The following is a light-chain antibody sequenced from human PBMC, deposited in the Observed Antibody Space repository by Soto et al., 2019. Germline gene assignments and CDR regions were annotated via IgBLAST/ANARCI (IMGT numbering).Light chain of an antibody. CDR3: QQYNGYSRT. V-gene: IGKV1-5*01. CDR2: DVS. J-gene: IGKJ1*01. CDR1: QTISSW. Sequence: DIQMTQSPSTLSGSVGDRVTITCRASQTISSWLAWYQQKPGKAPKLLISDVSSLERGVPSRFSGSGSGTEFTLTISSMQPDDFATFYCQQYNGYSRTFGQGTKVDI.